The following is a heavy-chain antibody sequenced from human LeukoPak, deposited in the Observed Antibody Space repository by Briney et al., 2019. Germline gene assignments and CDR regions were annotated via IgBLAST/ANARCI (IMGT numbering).Heavy chain of an antibody. Sequence: SETLSLTCAVYGGSFSGYYWSWIRQPPGKGLEWIGEINHSGSTNYNPSLKSRVTISVDTSKNQFSLKLSSVTAADTAVYYCARGGGAKGKSRFYYYYYMDVWGKGTTVTVSS. V-gene: IGHV4-34*01. CDR2: INHSGST. CDR3: ARGGGAKGKSRFYYYYYMDV. D-gene: IGHD3-10*01. CDR1: GGSFSGYY. J-gene: IGHJ6*03.